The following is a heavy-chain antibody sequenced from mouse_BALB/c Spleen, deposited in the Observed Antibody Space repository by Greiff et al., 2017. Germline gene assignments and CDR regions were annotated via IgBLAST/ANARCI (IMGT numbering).Heavy chain of an antibody. J-gene: IGHJ4*01. CDR1: GDSITSGY. CDR3: ARSDSAGYVDYAMDY. D-gene: IGHD3-2*01. V-gene: IGHV3-8*02. CDR2: ISYSGST. Sequence: EVQLQQSGPSLVKPSQTLSLTCSVTGDSITSGYWNWIRKFPGNKLEYMGYISYSGSTYYNPSLKSRISITRDTSKNQYYLQLNSVTTEDTATDYCARSDSAGYVDYAMDYWGQGTSVTVSS.